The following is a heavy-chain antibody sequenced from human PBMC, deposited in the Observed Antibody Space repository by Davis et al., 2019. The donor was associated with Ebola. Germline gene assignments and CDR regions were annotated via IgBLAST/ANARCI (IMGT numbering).Heavy chain of an antibody. CDR1: GFTLSSYA. CDR3: AKDQGFGAAAGTLFDC. Sequence: PGGSLRLSCAASGFTLSSYAMSWVRQAPGKGLEWVSAISDSGGSTYYAGSVKGRFTISRDISMNTLYLQMNSLRAEDTAIYYCAKDQGFGAAAGTLFDCWGQGTLVTVSS. J-gene: IGHJ4*02. D-gene: IGHD6-13*01. V-gene: IGHV3-23*01. CDR2: ISDSGGST.